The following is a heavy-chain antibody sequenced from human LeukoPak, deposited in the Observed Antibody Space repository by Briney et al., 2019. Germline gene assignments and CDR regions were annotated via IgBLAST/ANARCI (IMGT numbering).Heavy chain of an antibody. V-gene: IGHV5-51*01. Sequence: GESLKISCKGSGYSSTSYWIGWVRQMPGKGLEWMGIIYPGDSDTRYSPSFQGQVTISADKSISTAYLQWSSLKASDTAMYYCARAADYGSGILNWFDPWGQGTLVTVSS. D-gene: IGHD3-10*01. CDR3: ARAADYGSGILNWFDP. CDR2: IYPGDSDT. J-gene: IGHJ5*02. CDR1: GYSSTSYW.